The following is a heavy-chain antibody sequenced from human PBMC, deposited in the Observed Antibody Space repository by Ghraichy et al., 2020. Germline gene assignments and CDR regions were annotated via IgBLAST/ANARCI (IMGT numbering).Heavy chain of an antibody. V-gene: IGHV3-23*01. CDR3: AKESIVVVPAATT. D-gene: IGHD2-2*01. J-gene: IGHJ5*02. CDR2: ISGSGGST. CDR1: GFTFSSYA. Sequence: GESLNISCAASGFTFSSYAMSWVRQAPGKGLEWVSAISGSGGSTYYADSVKGRFTISRDNSKNTLYLQMNSLRAEDTAVYYCAKESIVVVPAATTWGQGTLVTVSS.